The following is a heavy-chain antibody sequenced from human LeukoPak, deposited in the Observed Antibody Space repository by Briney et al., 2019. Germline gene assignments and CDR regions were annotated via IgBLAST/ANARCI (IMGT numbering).Heavy chain of an antibody. CDR2: IGTAGDT. CDR3: ARGGGDYGDPVPFDY. D-gene: IGHD4-17*01. V-gene: IGHV3-13*01. CDR1: GFTFSSYD. J-gene: IGHJ4*02. Sequence: PGGSLRLSCAASGFTFSSYDMHWVRQATGKGLEWVSAIGTAGDTYYPGSVKGRFTISRENAKNSLYLQMNSLRAGDTAVYYCARGGGDYGDPVPFDYWGQGTLVTVSS.